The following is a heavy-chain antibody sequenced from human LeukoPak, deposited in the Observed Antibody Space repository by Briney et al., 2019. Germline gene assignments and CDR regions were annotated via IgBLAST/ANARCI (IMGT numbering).Heavy chain of an antibody. V-gene: IGHV5-51*01. J-gene: IGHJ4*02. CDR2: IYPGDSDA. Sequence: GESLHISFKGSGYSFTNYWIGWVRQMPGTGLEWMGIIYPGDSDATYSPSFQGQVTISADKSISTAYLQWSSLKASDTAMYYCARQEVLYHFAQGGQETLVTVSS. CDR1: GYSFTNYW. D-gene: IGHD2-2*02. CDR3: ARQEVLYHFAQ.